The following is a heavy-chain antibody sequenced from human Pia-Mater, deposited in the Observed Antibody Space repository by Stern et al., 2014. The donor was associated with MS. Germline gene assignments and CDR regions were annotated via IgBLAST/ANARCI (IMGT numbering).Heavy chain of an antibody. J-gene: IGHJ5*02. CDR3: AKDRQYLTYFFDH. Sequence: AQLVESGGGVVQPGRPLRLSCVASGFTFGSCAMHWVRQAPGKGLEWVAGVSQEGSNKYYAATVKGRFTISRVNSSTNPYLQQRSLRPEDAAVYFCAKDRQYLTYFFDHSGQGSLVTVSS. CDR2: VSQEGSNK. D-gene: IGHD2/OR15-2a*01. V-gene: IGHV3-30*18. CDR1: GFTFGSCA.